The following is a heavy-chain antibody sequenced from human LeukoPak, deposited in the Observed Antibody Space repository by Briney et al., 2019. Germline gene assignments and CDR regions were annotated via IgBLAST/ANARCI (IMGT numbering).Heavy chain of an antibody. CDR3: ARGSWLGYSYGYTVNWFDP. CDR1: GGSFGGYY. V-gene: IGHV4-34*01. Sequence: SETLSLTCAVYGGSFGGYYWSWIRQPPGKGLEWIGEINHSGSTNYNPTLKSRVTISVDASKNQSSLKLSSVTAADTAVYYCARGSWLGYSYGYTVNWFDPWGQGTLVTVSS. J-gene: IGHJ5*02. CDR2: INHSGST. D-gene: IGHD5-18*01.